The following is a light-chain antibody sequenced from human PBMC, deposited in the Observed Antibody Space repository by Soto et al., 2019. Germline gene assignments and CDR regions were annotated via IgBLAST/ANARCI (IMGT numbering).Light chain of an antibody. CDR1: QSISSSY. Sequence: EIVLTQSPGTLSLSPGERATLSCRASQSISSSYLGWYQQKPGQAPRLLIYGASSRATGIPDRFSGSGSGTDFTLIISRLEPEDFAVYYCQQYGRSWTFGQGTKAEIK. CDR2: GAS. V-gene: IGKV3-20*01. J-gene: IGKJ1*01. CDR3: QQYGRSWT.